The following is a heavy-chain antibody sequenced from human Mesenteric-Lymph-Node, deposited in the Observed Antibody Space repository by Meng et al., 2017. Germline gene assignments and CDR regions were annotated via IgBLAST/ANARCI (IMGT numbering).Heavy chain of an antibody. CDR2: MDYRGST. J-gene: IGHJ4*02. D-gene: IGHD2-2*01. CDR1: GGSISSYNW. Sequence: QLRESGPGLVEPSGPLPLTCAVSGGSISSYNWWSCVRQPPGKGLEWIGYMDYRGSTFYNPSLKSRVTISVDTSKNQFSLKLSSVTAADTAVYFCARGELLWDYWGQGTLVTVSS. V-gene: IGHV4-30-4*01. CDR3: ARGELLWDY.